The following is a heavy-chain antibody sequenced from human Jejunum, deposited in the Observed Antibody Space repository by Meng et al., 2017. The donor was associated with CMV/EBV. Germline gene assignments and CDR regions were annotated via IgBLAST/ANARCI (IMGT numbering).Heavy chain of an antibody. D-gene: IGHD2-21*02. V-gene: IGHV4-31*02. Sequence: GSFYWSWVRQQPGKGLEWMGYIFATGETSSNPSLEGRLAMSVDTFKNQFSLKLTSVTAADTAVYYCARLRDEMSCGGDTCYYFDYWGRGTLVTVSS. CDR1: GSFY. CDR2: IFATGET. J-gene: IGHJ4*02. CDR3: ARLRDEMSCGGDTCYYFDY.